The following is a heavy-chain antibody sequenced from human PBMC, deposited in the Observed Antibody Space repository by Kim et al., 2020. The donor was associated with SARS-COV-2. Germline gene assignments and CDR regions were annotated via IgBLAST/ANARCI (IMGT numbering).Heavy chain of an antibody. J-gene: IGHJ2*01. V-gene: IGHV3-7*03. CDR3: ARVSPIAAAATGTYWYF. Sequence: VGSLRLSCAASGFTFSTYWMSWVRQAPGKGLEWVANIKQDGSEKYYVDSVKGRFTFSRDNAKNSIYLQVNSLRAEDTAVYYCARVSPIAAAATGTYWYF. D-gene: IGHD6-13*01. CDR1: GFTFSTYW. CDR2: IKQDGSEK.